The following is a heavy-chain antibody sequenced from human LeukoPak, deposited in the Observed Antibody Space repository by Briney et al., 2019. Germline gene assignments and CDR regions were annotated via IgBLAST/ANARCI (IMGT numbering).Heavy chain of an antibody. CDR1: GGSISSGSYY. CDR3: ANSIDFDYGDYYFDY. V-gene: IGHV4-61*02. J-gene: IGHJ4*02. Sequence: SETLSLTCTVSGGSISSGSYYWSWIRQPAGKGLEWIGRIYTSGSTNYNPSLKSRVTISLDTSKSQFSLKLSSVTAADTAVYYCANSIDFDYGDYYFDYWGQGALVTISS. CDR2: IYTSGST. D-gene: IGHD4-17*01.